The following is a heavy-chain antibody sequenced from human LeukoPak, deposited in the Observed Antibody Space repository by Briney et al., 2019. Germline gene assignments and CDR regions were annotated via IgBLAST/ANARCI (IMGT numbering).Heavy chain of an antibody. D-gene: IGHD3-10*01. J-gene: IGHJ4*02. Sequence: SETLSLTCTVSGGSISSSSYYWGWIRQPPGKGLEWIGSIYYSGSTYYNPSLKSRVTISVDTSKNQFSLKLSSVTAADTAVYYCARVRGYYGSGSYYKTSPFDYWGQGTLVTVSS. CDR3: ARVRGYYGSGSYYKTSPFDY. CDR1: GGSISSSSYY. V-gene: IGHV4-39*01. CDR2: IYYSGST.